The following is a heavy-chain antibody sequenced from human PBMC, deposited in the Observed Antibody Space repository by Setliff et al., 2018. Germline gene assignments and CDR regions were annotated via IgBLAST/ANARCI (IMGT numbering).Heavy chain of an antibody. Sequence: TLSLTCAVSGYSISSGYFWGWIRQPPGKGLEWIGSIYHSGKTYYNPSLKSRVTLSVDTSKNQFSLKLSSVTAADTAVYYCARLLAGTGGFFYYGVDVWGQGTTVTVSS. V-gene: IGHV4-38-2*01. CDR2: IYHSGKT. CDR1: GYSISSGYF. D-gene: IGHD6-19*01. CDR3: ARLLAGTGGFFYYGVDV. J-gene: IGHJ6*02.